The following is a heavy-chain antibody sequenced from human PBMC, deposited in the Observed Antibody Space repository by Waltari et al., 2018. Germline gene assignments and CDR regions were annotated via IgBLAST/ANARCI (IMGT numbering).Heavy chain of an antibody. V-gene: IGHV1-24*01. Sequence: QVQLVQSGAEVKKPGASVKVSCKVSGYTLTELSMHWVRQATGKGLEWRGGFYPENVETTYEQKFQGRVTMTEETSTDTAYMELSSLRSEDTAVYYCATDLRNVYLYFDLWGRGTLVTVSS. CDR1: GYTLTELS. CDR3: ATDLRNVYLYFDL. J-gene: IGHJ2*01. CDR2: FYPENVET.